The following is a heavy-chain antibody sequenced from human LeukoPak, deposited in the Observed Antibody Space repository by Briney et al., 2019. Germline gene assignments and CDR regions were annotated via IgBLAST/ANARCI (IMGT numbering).Heavy chain of an antibody. V-gene: IGHV5-51*01. CDR3: ARVLLSYYYGSGRVPYYYYYYMDV. Sequence: GESLKISCKGSGYSFTSYWIGWVRQMPGKGPEWMGIIYLGDSDTRYSPSFQGQVTISADKSISTAYLQWSSLKASDTAMYYCARVLLSYYYGSGRVPYYYYYYMDVWGKGTTVTVSS. CDR2: IYLGDSDT. CDR1: GYSFTSYW. D-gene: IGHD3-10*01. J-gene: IGHJ6*03.